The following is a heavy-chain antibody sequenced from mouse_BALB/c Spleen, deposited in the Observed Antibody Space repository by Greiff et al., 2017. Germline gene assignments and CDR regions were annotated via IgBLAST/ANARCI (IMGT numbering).Heavy chain of an antibody. CDR2: ISNGGGST. CDR1: GFTFSSYT. J-gene: IGHJ1*01. CDR3: ARGGDYDGV. D-gene: IGHD2-4*01. V-gene: IGHV5-12-2*01. Sequence: EVKLMESGGGLVQPGGSLKLSCAASGFTFSSYTMSWVRQTPEKRLEWVAYISNGGGSTYYPDTVKGRFTISRDNAKNTLYLQMSSLKSEDTAMYYCARGGDYDGVWGAGTTVTVSS.